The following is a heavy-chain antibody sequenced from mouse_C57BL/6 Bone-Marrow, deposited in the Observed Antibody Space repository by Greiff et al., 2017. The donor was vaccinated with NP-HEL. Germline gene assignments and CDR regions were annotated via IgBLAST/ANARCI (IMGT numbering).Heavy chain of an antibody. J-gene: IGHJ3*01. V-gene: IGHV1-76*01. Sequence: QVQLQQSGAELVRPGASVKLSCKASGYTFTDYYINWVKQRPGQGLEWIARIYPGSGNTNYNEKFKGKATLTAEKSSSTAYMQLSSLTSEDSAVYFCARGGWLLPFAYWGQGTLVTVSA. D-gene: IGHD2-3*01. CDR3: ARGGWLLPFAY. CDR1: GYTFTDYY. CDR2: IYPGSGNT.